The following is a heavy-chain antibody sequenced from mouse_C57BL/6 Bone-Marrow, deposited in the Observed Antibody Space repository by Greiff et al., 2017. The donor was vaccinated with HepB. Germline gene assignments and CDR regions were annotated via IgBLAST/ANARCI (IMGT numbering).Heavy chain of an antibody. CDR2: INYDGSST. D-gene: IGHD1-1*01. CDR1: GFTFSDYY. V-gene: IGHV5-16*01. J-gene: IGHJ1*03. Sequence: DVMLVESEGGLVQPGSSMKLSCTASGFTFSDYYMAWVRQVPEKGLEWVANINYDGSSTYYLDSLKSRFIISRDNAKNILYLQMSSLKSEDAATYYCAGDRVYYGSSYWYFDVWGTGTTVTVSS. CDR3: AGDRVYYGSSYWYFDV.